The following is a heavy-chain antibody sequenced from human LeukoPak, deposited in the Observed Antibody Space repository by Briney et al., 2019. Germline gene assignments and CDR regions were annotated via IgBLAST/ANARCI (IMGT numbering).Heavy chain of an antibody. J-gene: IGHJ4*02. CDR3: ARDIRWYPRDSRVHYYFDY. CDR1: GFTFSDYY. V-gene: IGHV3-11*04. D-gene: IGHD4-23*01. CDR2: ISSSGSTI. Sequence: GGSLRLSCAASGFTFSDYYMNWIRQAPGKGLEWVSYISSSGSTIYYADSVKGRFTISRDNAKNSLYLQMNSLRAEDTAVYYCARDIRWYPRDSRVHYYFDYWGQGTLVTVSS.